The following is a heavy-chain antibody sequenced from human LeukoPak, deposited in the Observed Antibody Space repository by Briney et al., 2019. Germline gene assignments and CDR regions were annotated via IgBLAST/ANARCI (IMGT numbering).Heavy chain of an antibody. J-gene: IGHJ5*02. V-gene: IGHV3-7*03. CDR1: GFTVSSNY. Sequence: GGSLRLSCAASGFTVSSNYMSWVRQAPGKGLEWLANIKQDGSEKYYVDSVKGRFTISRDNAKNSLYLQMNSLRAEDTAVYYCARDLSRVGLSWFDPWGQGTLVTVSS. CDR2: IKQDGSEK. D-gene: IGHD3-16*01. CDR3: ARDLSRVGLSWFDP.